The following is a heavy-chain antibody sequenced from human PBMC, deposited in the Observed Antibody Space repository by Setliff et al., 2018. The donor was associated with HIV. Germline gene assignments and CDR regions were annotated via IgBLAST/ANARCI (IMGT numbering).Heavy chain of an antibody. Sequence: GESLRLSCAASGFIFNSYVMSWVRRTPGKGLEWVSAISGRGDITYYADSVKGRFTVSRDNSRSTLYLQMNNLRAEDTAVYHCAKSALLWFGTSNWFDSWGQGTLVTVS. D-gene: IGHD3-10*01. CDR2: ISGRGDIT. V-gene: IGHV3-23*01. CDR3: AKSALLWFGTSNWFDS. CDR1: GFIFNSYV. J-gene: IGHJ5*01.